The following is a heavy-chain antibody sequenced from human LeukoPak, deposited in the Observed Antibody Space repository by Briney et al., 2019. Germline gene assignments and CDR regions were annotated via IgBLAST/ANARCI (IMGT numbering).Heavy chain of an antibody. D-gene: IGHD6-19*01. CDR1: GFTFSSYG. V-gene: IGHV3-33*01. Sequence: QTGGSLRLSCAASGFTFSSYGMHWVRQAPGKGLEWVAVIWYDGSNKYYADSVKGRLTISRDNSKNTLYLQMNSLRAEDTAVYYCARSIAVAGMSEPWFDPWGQGTLVTVSS. CDR2: IWYDGSNK. J-gene: IGHJ5*02. CDR3: ARSIAVAGMSEPWFDP.